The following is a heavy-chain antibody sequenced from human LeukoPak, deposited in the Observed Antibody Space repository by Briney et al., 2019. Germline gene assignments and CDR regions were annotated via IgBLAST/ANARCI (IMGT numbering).Heavy chain of an antibody. D-gene: IGHD2-21*01. CDR3: ASYPRSIPTPPFDY. Sequence: ASVKVSCKASGYTFTAQYMHWVRQAPGQGLEWMGWINPNNGDTKYARSFLGRVTVTRDTSTTTAYMELSSLRSDDTAVYFCASYPRSIPTPPFDYWGQGTLVTVSS. CDR2: INPNNGDT. V-gene: IGHV1-2*02. J-gene: IGHJ4*02. CDR1: GYTFTAQY.